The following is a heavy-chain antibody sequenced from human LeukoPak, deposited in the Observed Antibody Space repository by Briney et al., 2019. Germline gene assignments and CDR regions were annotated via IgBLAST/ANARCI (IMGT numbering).Heavy chain of an antibody. CDR2: ISYDGSNK. D-gene: IGHD3-22*01. CDR1: GFTFSSYG. CDR3: AKDRSSNYYDSSGYPDY. Sequence: PGRSLRLSCAASGFTFSSYGMHWVRQAPGKGLEWVAVISYDGSNKYYADSVKGRFTISRDNSKNTLYLQMNSLRAEDTAVYYCAKDRSSNYYDSSGYPDYWGQGTLVTVSS. V-gene: IGHV3-30*18. J-gene: IGHJ4*02.